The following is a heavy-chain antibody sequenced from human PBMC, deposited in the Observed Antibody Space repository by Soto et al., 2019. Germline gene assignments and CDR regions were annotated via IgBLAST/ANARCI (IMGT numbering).Heavy chain of an antibody. CDR2: IDWDDDK. D-gene: IGHD6-19*01. CDR1: GFSLSTSGMC. J-gene: IGHJ4*02. Sequence: SGPTRVNPTQILTLTCTFSGFSLSTSGMCVSWIRQPPGKALEWLARIDWDDDKYYSTSLKTRLTISKDTSKNQVVLTMTNMDPVDTATYYFARMRGGWLPFDYWGEGTLVTGS. V-gene: IGHV2-70*11. CDR3: ARMRGGWLPFDY.